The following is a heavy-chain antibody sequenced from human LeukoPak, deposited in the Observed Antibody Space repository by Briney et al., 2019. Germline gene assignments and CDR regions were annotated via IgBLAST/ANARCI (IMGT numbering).Heavy chain of an antibody. CDR2: IGIDSGNT. CDR3: AREVAGSWPDY. D-gene: IGHD6-13*01. J-gene: IGHJ4*02. V-gene: IGHV3-48*04. CDR1: GFIFNDYS. Sequence: QAGGSLRLSCAASGFIFNDYSMNWVRQAPGKGLEWISYIGIDSGNTKYADSVKGRFNISRDNAKNSLYLQMNSLRAEDTAVYYCAREVAGSWPDYWGQGTLVTVSS.